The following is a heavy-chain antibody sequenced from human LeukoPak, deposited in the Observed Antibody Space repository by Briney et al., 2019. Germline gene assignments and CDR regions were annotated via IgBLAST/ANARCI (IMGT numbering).Heavy chain of an antibody. V-gene: IGHV4-59*01. J-gene: IGHJ6*02. CDR2: IYYSGST. CDR3: ARGTTVYYYYGMDV. D-gene: IGHD1-1*01. CDR1: GFTFSSDS. Sequence: GSLRLSCAASGFTFSSDSMNWVRQAPGKGLEWVGYIYYSGSTYYNPSLKSRVTISVDTSKNQFSLKLSSVTAADTAVYYCARGTTVYYYYGMDVWGQGTTVTVSS.